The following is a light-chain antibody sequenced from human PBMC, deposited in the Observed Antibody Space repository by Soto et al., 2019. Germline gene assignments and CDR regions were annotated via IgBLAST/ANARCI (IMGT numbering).Light chain of an antibody. CDR2: EVS. V-gene: IGLV2-14*01. J-gene: IGLJ3*02. CDR3: SSYTSSRTRV. Sequence: QSALTQPASVSGSPGQSITISCTGTSSDVGGYNYVSWYQQHPGKAPKLMIYEVSNRPSGVSNRFSGSKSGNTASLTISGLQAEDEADSYCSSYTSSRTRVFGGGTQLTVL. CDR1: SSDVGGYNY.